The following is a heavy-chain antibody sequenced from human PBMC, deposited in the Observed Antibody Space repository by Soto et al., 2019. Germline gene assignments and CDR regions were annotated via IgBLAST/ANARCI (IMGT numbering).Heavy chain of an antibody. CDR2: ISHGGNT. Sequence: LSLTFAVSGDSISSAYYWGWIRQPPGKGLELIASISHGGNTYYNPSLKSRVTISVDTSKNQFSLKVISVTAADTAVYYCARGARLFYRSTWLEYWGQRTLFSVSS. D-gene: IGHD6-13*01. CDR3: ARGARLFYRSTWLEY. CDR1: GDSISSAYY. J-gene: IGHJ4*02. V-gene: IGHV4-38-2*01.